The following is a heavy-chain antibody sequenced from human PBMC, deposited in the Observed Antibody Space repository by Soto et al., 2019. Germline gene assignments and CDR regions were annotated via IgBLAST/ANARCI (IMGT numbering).Heavy chain of an antibody. CDR2: IDWDDDK. CDR1: GFSLSTSGMC. D-gene: IGHD3-22*01. CDR3: ARDTYYYDSSGYPYYYYGMDV. J-gene: IGHJ6*02. Sequence: SGPTLVNPTQTLTLTCTFSGFSLSTSGMCVSWIRQPPGKALEWLARIDWDDDKYYSTSLKTRLAISKDTSKNQVVLTMTNMDPVDTATYYCARDTYYYDSSGYPYYYYGMDVWGQGTTVTVSS. V-gene: IGHV2-70*11.